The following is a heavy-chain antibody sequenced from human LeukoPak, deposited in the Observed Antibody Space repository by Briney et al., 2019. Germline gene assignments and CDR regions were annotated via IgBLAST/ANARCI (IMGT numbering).Heavy chain of an antibody. Sequence: GGSLRLSCAASGFTFSSYDVHWVRQATGKGLEWVSAIGTAGDTYYPGSVKGRFTISRENAKNSLYLQMNSLRAGDTAVYYCARLQGSDFRWCFDLWGRGTLVTVSS. CDR3: ARLQGSDFRWCFDL. J-gene: IGHJ2*01. CDR2: IGTAGDT. V-gene: IGHV3-13*01. CDR1: GFTFSSYD.